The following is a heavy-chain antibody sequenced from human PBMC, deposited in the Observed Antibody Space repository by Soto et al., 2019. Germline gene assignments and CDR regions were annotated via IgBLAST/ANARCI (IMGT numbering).Heavy chain of an antibody. CDR1: GFTFSSYG. CDR2: IWYDGSNK. CDR3: ARGDYDFWSGRYYGMDV. D-gene: IGHD3-3*01. J-gene: IGHJ6*02. V-gene: IGHV3-33*01. Sequence: QVQLVESGGGVVQPGRSLRLSCAASGFTFSSYGMHWVRQAPGKGLEWVAVIWYDGSNKYYADSVKGRFTISRDNSKNTLYLQMNSLRAEDTAVYYCARGDYDFWSGRYYGMDVWGQGTTVTVSS.